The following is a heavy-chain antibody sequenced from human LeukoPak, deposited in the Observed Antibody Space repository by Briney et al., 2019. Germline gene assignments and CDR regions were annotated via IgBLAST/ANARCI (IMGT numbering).Heavy chain of an antibody. Sequence: GGSLRLSCAASGFTFSSYWMSWVRQAPGKGLEWVSAISGSGGSTYYADSVKGRFTISRDNSKNTLYLQMNSLRAEDTAVYYCAKGEDYGDYPDFDYWGQGTLVTVSS. CDR3: AKGEDYGDYPDFDY. J-gene: IGHJ4*02. CDR1: GFTFSSYW. D-gene: IGHD4-17*01. CDR2: ISGSGGST. V-gene: IGHV3-23*01.